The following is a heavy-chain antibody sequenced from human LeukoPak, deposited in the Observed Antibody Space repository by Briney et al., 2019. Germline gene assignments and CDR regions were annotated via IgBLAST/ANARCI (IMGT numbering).Heavy chain of an antibody. CDR3: ARMPQYSYGYYYYYMDV. V-gene: IGHV1-2*02. D-gene: IGHD5-18*01. Sequence: ASVKVSCKACGYTFTGYYMHWVRQAPGQGLEWMGWINPNSGGTNYAQKFQGRVTMTRDTSISTAYMELSRLRSDDTAVYYCARMPQYSYGYYYYYMDVWGKGTTVTVSS. CDR1: GYTFTGYY. CDR2: INPNSGGT. J-gene: IGHJ6*03.